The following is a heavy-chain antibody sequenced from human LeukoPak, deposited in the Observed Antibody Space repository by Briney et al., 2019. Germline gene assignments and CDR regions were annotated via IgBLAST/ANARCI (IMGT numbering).Heavy chain of an antibody. CDR2: IYTNGGT. CDR3: ARLSASTGTF. V-gene: IGHV4-4*07. J-gene: IGHJ4*02. Sequence: SETLSLTCTVSGSSFSGYYWSWSRLPAGRGLEWIGRIYTNGGTMFNPSLKSRATMSVDTSKNLFSLQLNSMTAADTAEYYYARLSASTGTFWGQGILVTVSS. CDR1: GSSFSGYY. D-gene: IGHD6-13*01.